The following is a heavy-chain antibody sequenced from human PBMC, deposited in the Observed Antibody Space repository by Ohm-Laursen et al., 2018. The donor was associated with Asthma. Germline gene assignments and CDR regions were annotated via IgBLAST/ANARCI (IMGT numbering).Heavy chain of an antibody. CDR2: GGSYYDGGLK. J-gene: IGHJ4*02. V-gene: IGHV3-30-3*01. Sequence: SLRLSCTASGFTFRSYAMHWVRQAPGKGLEWVAVGGSYYDGGLKYYADSVNGRFTVSRDDSKNTLYLQMNSLRPDDTAVYYCARDVMEWYLPAFDFWGQGTLVTVSS. CDR3: ARDVMEWYLPAFDF. CDR1: GFTFRSYA. D-gene: IGHD3-3*01.